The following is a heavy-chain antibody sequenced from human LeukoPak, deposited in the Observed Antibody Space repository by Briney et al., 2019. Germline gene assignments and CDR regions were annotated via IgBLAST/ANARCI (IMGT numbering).Heavy chain of an antibody. J-gene: IGHJ5*02. CDR2: LTDSGDAT. Sequence: GGSLRLSCAVSGFTFSHYAMSWVRQAPGTGLEGVGSLTDSGDATYYEDSVKGRLIISRDNSNSTLYLHLTGLRDDDTAVYYCARGYSHNSGGWLDPWGQGTLVTVSS. D-gene: IGHD5-12*01. CDR1: GFTFSHYA. V-gene: IGHV3-23*01. CDR3: ARGYSHNSGGWLDP.